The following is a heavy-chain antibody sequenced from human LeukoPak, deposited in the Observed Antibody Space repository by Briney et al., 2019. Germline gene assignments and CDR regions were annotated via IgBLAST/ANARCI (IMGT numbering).Heavy chain of an antibody. CDR1: GGSVTSDTYY. V-gene: IGHV4-61*01. J-gene: IGHJ4*02. D-gene: IGHD6-13*01. CDR3: ARSNDNSWYFDY. CDR2: IYYSGST. Sequence: PSETLSLTCTASGGSVTSDTYYWSWIRQPPGKGLEWIGYIYYSGSTNYNPSLKSRVTISVDTSKNQFSLKLSSVTAADTAVYYCARSNDNSWYFDYWGQGTLVTVSS.